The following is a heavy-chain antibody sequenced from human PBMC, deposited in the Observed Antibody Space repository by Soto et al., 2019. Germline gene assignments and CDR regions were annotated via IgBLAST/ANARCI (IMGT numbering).Heavy chain of an antibody. CDR1: SGSVSSYH. J-gene: IGHJ4*02. CDR3: ARSGGSFNFDY. CDR2: MYTSGST. Sequence: SETLSLTCTVSSGSVSSYHWSWIRQPAGKGLEWIGRMYTSGSTNYNPSLKSRVTMSVDTSKNQFSLKLTSVTAADTAVYYCARSGGSFNFDYWGQGTLVTVSS. D-gene: IGHD2-15*01. V-gene: IGHV4-4*07.